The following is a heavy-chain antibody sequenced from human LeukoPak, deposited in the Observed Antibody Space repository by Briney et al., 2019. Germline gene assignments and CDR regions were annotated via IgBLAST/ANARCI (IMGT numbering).Heavy chain of an antibody. V-gene: IGHV3-9*01. CDR2: ISWNSGSI. J-gene: IGHJ6*02. D-gene: IGHD5-18*01. CDR3: AKDKAMGDYYYYYGMDV. Sequence: PGGSLRLSCAASGFTFDDYAMHWVRQAPGKGLEWVSGISWNSGSIGYADSVKGRFTISRDNAKNPLYLQMNSLRAEDTALYYCAKDKAMGDYYYYYGMDVWGQGTTVTVSS. CDR1: GFTFDDYA.